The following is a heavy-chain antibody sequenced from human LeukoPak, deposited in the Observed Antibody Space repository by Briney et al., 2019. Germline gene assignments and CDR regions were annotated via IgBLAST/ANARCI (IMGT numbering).Heavy chain of an antibody. CDR1: GGSISSSSYY. CDR2: IYYSGST. J-gene: IGHJ4*02. V-gene: IGHV4-39*01. CDR3: ALSGALGNNNFDY. D-gene: IGHD3-10*02. Sequence: SETLSLTCTVTGGSISSSSYYWGWLRQPPGTGLEWVGSIYYSGSTYYNPSLKSRITISVDTSKNQFSLKLSSVTAADTAVYYCALSGALGNNNFDYWGQGTLVTVSS.